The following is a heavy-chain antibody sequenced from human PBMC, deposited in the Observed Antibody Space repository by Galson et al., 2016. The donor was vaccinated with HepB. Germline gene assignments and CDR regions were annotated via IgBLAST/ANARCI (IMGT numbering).Heavy chain of an antibody. V-gene: IGHV4-31*03. Sequence: TLSLTCTVSGGSISSGGYYWSWIRQHPGKGLEWIGYLYYSGSTYYNPSPKSRVTISVDMSKNQFSLKLSSVTAADTAVYYCARGVPNYYGSGSPFDYWGQGTLVTVSS. D-gene: IGHD3-10*01. CDR3: ARGVPNYYGSGSPFDY. J-gene: IGHJ4*02. CDR2: LYYSGST. CDR1: GGSISSGGYY.